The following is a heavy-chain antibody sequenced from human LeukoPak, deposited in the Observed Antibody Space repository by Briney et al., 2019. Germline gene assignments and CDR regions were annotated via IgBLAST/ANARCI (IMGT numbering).Heavy chain of an antibody. CDR3: AREWGGSYYTNDAFDI. D-gene: IGHD1-26*01. CDR2: SYYSGST. J-gene: IGHJ3*02. Sequence: SGTLSLTCTVSGGSISSGDYYWSSLRQPPGKGLEWIRYSYYSGSTYDNPSLKSRVTISVDTSKNQFSLGLSSVTAADTAVYYCAREWGGSYYTNDAFDIWGQGTMVTVSS. CDR1: GGSISSGDYY. V-gene: IGHV4-30-4*01.